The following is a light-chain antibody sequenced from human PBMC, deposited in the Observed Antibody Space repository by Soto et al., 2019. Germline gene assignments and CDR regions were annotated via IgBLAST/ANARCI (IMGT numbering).Light chain of an antibody. J-gene: IGKJ5*01. CDR2: DAS. CDR3: HQRQYWPPIT. V-gene: IGKV3-11*01. Sequence: VVLTQSPATLSLXPGERATLSCRTSLSVSVYLDWYQQKPGQAPRLLISDASNRATGIPARFSGSGSGTDFTLTISSLEPEDFAVYYCHQRQYWPPITFGQGTRLEIK. CDR1: LSVSVY.